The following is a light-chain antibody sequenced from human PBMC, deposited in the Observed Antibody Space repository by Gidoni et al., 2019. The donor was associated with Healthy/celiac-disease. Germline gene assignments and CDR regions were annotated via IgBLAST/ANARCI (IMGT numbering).Light chain of an antibody. J-gene: IGKJ2*01. CDR2: GAS. CDR1: QSVSSSY. Sequence: DIVLTQSPGTLSLSPGEKATLPCSASQSVSSSYLAWYQQKPGRAPRLLIYGASSRATGIPDRFIGSGAGTDFTLTISRLEPEDFAVYYCQQYGSSPPYTFGQGTKLEIK. V-gene: IGKV3-20*01. CDR3: QQYGSSPPYT.